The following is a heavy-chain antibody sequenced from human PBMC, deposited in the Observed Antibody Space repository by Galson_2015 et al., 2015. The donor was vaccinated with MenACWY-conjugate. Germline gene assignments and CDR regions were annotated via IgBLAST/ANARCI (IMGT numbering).Heavy chain of an antibody. D-gene: IGHD2/OR15-2a*01. CDR1: GGSASSSGYY. CDR3: AREFSY. J-gene: IGHJ4*02. Sequence: VQLQESGPGLVKPSETLSLTCTVSGGSASSSGYYWTWIRQPPGKGLEWIGLIYDSGTTKYNPSLKGRVTISLDTSKNQVSLKLSSVTAADTAVYYCAREFSYWGQGTLVTVSS. CDR2: IYDSGTT. V-gene: IGHV4-61*08.